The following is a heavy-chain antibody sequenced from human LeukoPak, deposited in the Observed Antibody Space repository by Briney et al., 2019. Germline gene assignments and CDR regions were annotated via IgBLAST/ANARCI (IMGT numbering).Heavy chain of an antibody. Sequence: PGGSLRLSCAASGFTFSSYAMHWVRQAPGKGLEWVAVISYDGSNIYYADSVKGRFTISRDNSKNTLYLQMNSLRAEDTAVYYCARGGDSSSSYYFDYWGQGTLVTVSS. CDR2: ISYDGSNI. J-gene: IGHJ4*02. CDR1: GFTFSSYA. D-gene: IGHD6-13*01. CDR3: ARGGDSSSSYYFDY. V-gene: IGHV3-30-3*01.